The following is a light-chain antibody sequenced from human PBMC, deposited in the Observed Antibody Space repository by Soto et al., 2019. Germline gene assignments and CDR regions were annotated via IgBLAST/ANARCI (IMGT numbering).Light chain of an antibody. V-gene: IGLV1-40*01. CDR3: QSYDSSHVV. CDR2: GNS. CDR1: SSNIGAGYD. J-gene: IGLJ2*01. Sequence: QAVVTQPPSVSGAPGQRVTISCTGSSSNIGAGYDVHWYQQLPGTAPKLLIYGNSNRPSGVPDRFSGSKSGTSASLAITGLQAEDEADYSCQSYDSSHVVFGGGTKLTVL.